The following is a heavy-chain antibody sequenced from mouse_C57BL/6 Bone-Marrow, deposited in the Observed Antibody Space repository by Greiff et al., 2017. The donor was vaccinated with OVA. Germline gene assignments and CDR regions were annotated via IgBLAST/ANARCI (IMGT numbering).Heavy chain of an antibody. CDR3: APLDTTVVADWYFDV. CDR1: GFNIKDYY. CDR2: IDPEDGET. Sequence: VQLKQSGAELVKPGASVKLSCTASGFNIKDYYMHWVKQRTEQGLEWIGRIDPEDGETKYAPKFQGKATITADTSSNTAYLQLSSLTSEDTAVYYCAPLDTTVVADWYFDVWGTGTTVTVSS. J-gene: IGHJ1*03. V-gene: IGHV14-2*01. D-gene: IGHD1-1*01.